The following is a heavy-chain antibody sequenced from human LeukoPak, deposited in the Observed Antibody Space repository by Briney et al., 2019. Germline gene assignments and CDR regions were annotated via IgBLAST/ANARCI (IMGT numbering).Heavy chain of an antibody. CDR1: GFTFSSYS. CDR2: ISSSSSYI. CDR3: ASRIQLWDDY. V-gene: IGHV3-21*01. Sequence: GGSLRLSCAASGFTFSSYSMNWVRQAPGEGLEWVSSISSSSSYIYYADSVKGRFTISRDNAKNSLYLQMNSLRAEDTAVYYCASRIQLWDDYWGQGTLVTVSS. J-gene: IGHJ4*02. D-gene: IGHD5-18*01.